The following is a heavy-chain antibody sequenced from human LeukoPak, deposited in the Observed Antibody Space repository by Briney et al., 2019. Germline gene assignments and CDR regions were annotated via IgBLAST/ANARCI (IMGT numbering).Heavy chain of an antibody. CDR3: ARDLPSKWLDP. V-gene: IGHV3-33*08. CDR2: IWYDGSIK. J-gene: IGHJ5*02. Sequence: QAGGSLRLSCAASGFTFSSYAMSWVRQAPGKGLEWVAVIWYDGSIKYYADSVKGRFTVSRDNSKNMSYLQINSLRAEDTAVYYCARDLPSKWLDPWGQGTLVTVSS. CDR1: GFTFSSYA.